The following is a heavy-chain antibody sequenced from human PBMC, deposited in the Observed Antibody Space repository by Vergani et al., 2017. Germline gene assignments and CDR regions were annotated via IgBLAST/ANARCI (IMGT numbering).Heavy chain of an antibody. V-gene: IGHV3-64*01. D-gene: IGHD2-2*01. CDR1: GFTFSSYA. J-gene: IGHJ6*02. CDR3: ARSGVPAGLTYDGMDV. CDR2: ISSNGGST. Sequence: EVQLVESGGGLVQPGGSLRLSCAASGFTFSSYAMHWVRQAPGKGLEYVSAISSNGGSTYYANSVKGRFTISRDNSKNTLYLQMGSLRAEDMAVYCCARSGVPAGLTYDGMDVWGQGTMVTVSS.